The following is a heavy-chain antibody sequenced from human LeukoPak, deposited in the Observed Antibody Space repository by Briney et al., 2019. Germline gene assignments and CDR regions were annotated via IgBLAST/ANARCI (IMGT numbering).Heavy chain of an antibody. CDR3: VKDDAWVQYED. V-gene: IGHV3-23*01. Sequence: PGGSLSLSCAASGFTFTHHGMNWVRQAPGKGLEWVSGIRSNGIITYYADSVKGRFTISRDNTKNTVDLHMNSLRVEDTAVYYCVKDDAWVQYEDWGQGTLVTVSS. J-gene: IGHJ4*02. D-gene: IGHD5-24*01. CDR1: GFTFTHHG. CDR2: IRSNGIIT.